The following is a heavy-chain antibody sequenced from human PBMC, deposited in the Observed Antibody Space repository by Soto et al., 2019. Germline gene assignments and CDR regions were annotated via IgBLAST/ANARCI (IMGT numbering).Heavy chain of an antibody. Sequence: VAEVKVSCKASGYTFTSNGFSWVRHAPGGGLEMIEWGSADNGNTTYAQGLQSRATMTTNTTTCTAYMELRSLSSDDTAVDYCARGRWDNYDSWCCNYCFDPWGQGTLVTVSS. CDR3: ARGRWDNYDSWCCNYCFDP. J-gene: IGHJ5*02. CDR2: GSADNGNT. D-gene: IGHD3-3*01. V-gene: IGHV1-18*04. CDR1: GYTFTSNG.